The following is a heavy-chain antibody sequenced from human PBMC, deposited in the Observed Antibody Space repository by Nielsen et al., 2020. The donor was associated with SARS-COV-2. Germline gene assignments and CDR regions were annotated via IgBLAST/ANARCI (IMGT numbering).Heavy chain of an antibody. D-gene: IGHD3-10*01. CDR2: ISSNSSYI. Sequence: WLRQPPGKGLEWVSSISSNSSYIYYADSVKGRFTISRDNSKNTLYLQMNSLRAEDTAVYYCAKAITMVRGVIPYYYYGMDVWGQGTTVTVSS. V-gene: IGHV3-21*01. CDR3: AKAITMVRGVIPYYYYGMDV. J-gene: IGHJ6*02.